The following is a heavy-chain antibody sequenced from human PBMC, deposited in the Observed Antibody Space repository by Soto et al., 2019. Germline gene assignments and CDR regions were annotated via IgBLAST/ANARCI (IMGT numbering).Heavy chain of an antibody. CDR2: ISAYNGNT. CDR3: ASSNYDFWSGYSLNYYYYGMDV. CDR1: GYTFTSYG. D-gene: IGHD3-3*01. Sequence: ASLKVSCKASGYTFTSYGISWVRQAPGQGLEWTGWISAYNGNTNYAQKLQGRVTMTTDTSTSTAYMELRSLRSDDTAVYYCASSNYDFWSGYSLNYYYYGMDVWGQGTTVTVSS. J-gene: IGHJ6*02. V-gene: IGHV1-18*04.